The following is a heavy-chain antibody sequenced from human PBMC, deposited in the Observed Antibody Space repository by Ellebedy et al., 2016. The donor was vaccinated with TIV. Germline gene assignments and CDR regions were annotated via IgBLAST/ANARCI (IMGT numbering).Heavy chain of an antibody. CDR1: GGTFSSYA. CDR3: ARGKYYYDSSGYYYDAFDI. CDR2: IIPIFGTA. V-gene: IGHV1-69*13. Sequence: SVKVSXXASGGTFSSYAISWVRQAPGQGLEWMGGIIPIFGTANYAQKFQGRVTITADGSTSTAYMELSSLRSEDTAVYYCARGKYYYDSSGYYYDAFDIWGQGTMVTVSS. D-gene: IGHD3-22*01. J-gene: IGHJ3*02.